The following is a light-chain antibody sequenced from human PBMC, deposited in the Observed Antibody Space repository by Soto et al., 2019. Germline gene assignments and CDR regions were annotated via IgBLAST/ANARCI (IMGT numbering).Light chain of an antibody. Sequence: QSVLTQPRSVSGSPGQSVAISCTGTSSDVGGYNYVSWYQQHPGKAPKVMIFDVNKRPSGVPDRFSGSKSGNTASLTISGLQAEDEADYYCCSYAGRYTYVFGTGTKVP. J-gene: IGLJ1*01. CDR1: SSDVGGYNY. CDR2: DVN. CDR3: CSYAGRYTYV. V-gene: IGLV2-11*01.